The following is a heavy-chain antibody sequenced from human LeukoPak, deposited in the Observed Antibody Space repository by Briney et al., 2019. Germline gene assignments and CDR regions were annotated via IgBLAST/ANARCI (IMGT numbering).Heavy chain of an antibody. CDR2: IYYSGST. V-gene: IGHV4-59*01. CDR3: ARGTTGKLLGY. J-gene: IGHJ4*02. Sequence: SETLSLTCTVSGGSISSYYWSWIRQPPGKGLEWIGYIYYSGSTNYNPSLKSRVTISVDTSKNQFSLKLSSVTAADTAVYYCARGTTGKLLGYWGQETLVTVSS. CDR1: GGSISSYY. D-gene: IGHD1-1*01.